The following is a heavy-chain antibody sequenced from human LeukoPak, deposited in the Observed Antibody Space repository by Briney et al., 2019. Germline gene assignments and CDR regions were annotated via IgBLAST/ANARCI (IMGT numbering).Heavy chain of an antibody. J-gene: IGHJ4*02. D-gene: IGHD3-22*01. V-gene: IGHV3-53*01. Sequence: GGSLRLSCAASGFTVSGTHMSWVRQAPGKGLEWVSAMYTGGTTYYADSVKGRFTISRDNSKNTLYLQMNSLRAEDTAVYYCARALLYYYDSSGYLDFWGQGTLVTVSS. CDR2: MYTGGTT. CDR3: ARALLYYYDSSGYLDF. CDR1: GFTVSGTH.